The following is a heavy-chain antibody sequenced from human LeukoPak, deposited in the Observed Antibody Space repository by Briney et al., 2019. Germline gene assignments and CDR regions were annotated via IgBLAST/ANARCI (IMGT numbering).Heavy chain of an antibody. CDR1: GGSISGYY. CDR2: IFYTGST. J-gene: IGHJ4*02. Sequence: SETLSLTCTVSGGSISGYYWSWIRQPPGKGLECIGYIFYTGSTNYNPSFKSRVSISLDTSKSQFSLKLSSVTAADTAVYYCARSGELVDYWGQGTLVTVSS. CDR3: ARSGELVDY. V-gene: IGHV4-59*01. D-gene: IGHD3-10*01.